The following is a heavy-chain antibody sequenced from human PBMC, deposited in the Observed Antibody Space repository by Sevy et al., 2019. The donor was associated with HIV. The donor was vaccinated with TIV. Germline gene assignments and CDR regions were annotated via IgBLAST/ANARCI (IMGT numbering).Heavy chain of an antibody. J-gene: IGHJ4*02. CDR3: AKDQGYYYDRTGEYYFDY. D-gene: IGHD3-22*01. CDR1: GFTFGNYA. CDR2: ITSSGDTT. Sequence: GGSLRLSCAVSGFTFGNYAMSWVRQAPGKGLEWVSSITSSGDTTYYTDSVKGRFTISRDNSKNTLYLQMNSLRAEDTAVYFCAKDQGYYYDRTGEYYFDYWGQGTLVTVSS. V-gene: IGHV3-23*01.